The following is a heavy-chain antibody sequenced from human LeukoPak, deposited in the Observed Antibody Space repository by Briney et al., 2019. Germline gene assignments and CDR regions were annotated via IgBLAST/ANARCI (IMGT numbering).Heavy chain of an antibody. Sequence: GGSLRLSCAASGFTFSNYWMSWVRQAPGKGLEWVADIKRDESEQHYVDSVKGRFTISRDNAKNSLYLQMNSLRAEDTAVYYCALNMVGGQIFDFWGQGTLVTVSS. J-gene: IGHJ4*02. CDR3: ALNMVGGQIFDF. CDR1: GFTFSNYW. V-gene: IGHV3-7*01. D-gene: IGHD3-10*01. CDR2: IKRDESEQ.